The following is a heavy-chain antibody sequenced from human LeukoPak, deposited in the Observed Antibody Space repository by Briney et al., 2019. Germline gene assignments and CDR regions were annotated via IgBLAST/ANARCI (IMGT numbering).Heavy chain of an antibody. D-gene: IGHD3-3*01. CDR3: ARHMDYDFWSGYPSPHAFDI. CDR2: IFYNGNT. V-gene: IGHV4-59*08. J-gene: IGHJ3*02. Sequence: KGLEWIGYIFYNGNTNYNPSLKSRVIISLDTSKNQFSLKLSSVTASDTAAYYCARHMDYDFWSGYPSPHAFDIWGQGTMVTVSS.